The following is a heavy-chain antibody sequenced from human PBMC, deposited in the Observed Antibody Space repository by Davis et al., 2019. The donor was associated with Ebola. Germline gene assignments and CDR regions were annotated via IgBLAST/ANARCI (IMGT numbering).Heavy chain of an antibody. CDR1: GYTFTSYA. D-gene: IGHD6-13*01. CDR2: INAGNGNT. CDR3: ARPIYSSSWFGYAFDI. V-gene: IGHV1-3*01. J-gene: IGHJ3*02. Sequence: AASVKVSCKASGYTFTSYAMHWVRQAPGQGLEWMGWINAGNGNTKYSQKLQGRVTMTTDTSTSTAYMELRSLRSDDTAVYYCARPIYSSSWFGYAFDIWGQGTMVSVSS.